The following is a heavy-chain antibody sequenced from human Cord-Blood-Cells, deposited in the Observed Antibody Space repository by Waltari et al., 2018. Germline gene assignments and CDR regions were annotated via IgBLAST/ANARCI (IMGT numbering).Heavy chain of an antibody. CDR2: IYTSGST. V-gene: IGHV4-4*07. CDR1: GGSISSYH. J-gene: IGHJ6*03. Sequence: QVQLQESGPGLVKPSETLSLTCTVSGGSISSYHWSWIRQPAGKGLEWIGRIYTSGSTNYNPSLKSRVTMSVDTSKNQFSLKLSSVTAADTAVYYCARGPHCSSTSCYYYYYYMDVWGKGTTVTVSS. CDR3: ARGPHCSSTSCYYYYYYMDV. D-gene: IGHD2-2*01.